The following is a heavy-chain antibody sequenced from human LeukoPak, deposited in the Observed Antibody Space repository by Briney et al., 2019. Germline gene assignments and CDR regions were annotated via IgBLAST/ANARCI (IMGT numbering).Heavy chain of an antibody. D-gene: IGHD4-17*01. CDR3: ARVRAPNYYGLDV. V-gene: IGHV3-74*01. CDR1: GFTFSSYW. CDR2: IDSDGNST. J-gene: IGHJ6*02. Sequence: GGSLRLSCAASGFTFSSYWMRWVRQVPGKGLVWVSRIDSDGNSTNYADSVKGRFTISRDNAKSTLYLHMDSLRGDNTAVYYCARVRAPNYYGLDVWGQGTTVTVSS.